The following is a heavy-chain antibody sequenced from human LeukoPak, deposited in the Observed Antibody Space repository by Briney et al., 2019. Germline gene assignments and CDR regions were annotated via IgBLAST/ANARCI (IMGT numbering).Heavy chain of an antibody. CDR1: GFTFSSYA. CDR3: AKDPPGIAVADTLFDY. V-gene: IGHV3-23*01. J-gene: IGHJ4*02. D-gene: IGHD6-19*01. Sequence: GGSLRLSCAASGFTFSSYAMSWVRQAPGKGLEWVSAISGSGGSTYYADSVKGRFTISRDNSKYTLYLQMNSLRAEDTAVYYCAKDPPGIAVADTLFDYWGQGTLVTVSS. CDR2: ISGSGGST.